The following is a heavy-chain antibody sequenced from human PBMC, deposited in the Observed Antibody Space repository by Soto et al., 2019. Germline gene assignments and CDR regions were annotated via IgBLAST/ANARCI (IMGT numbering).Heavy chain of an antibody. CDR3: ARGTAWGF. J-gene: IGHJ4*02. Sequence: QVQLIQSGAEVKKPGASVKVSCKASGYIFTDYSVHWVRQAPGQRLEWMGRINAGNGNTYYSRNFQDRVTITRDTPATTAYMELNSLPAEDTAVYYCARGTAWGFWGQGTLVTVSS. CDR1: GYIFTDYS. CDR2: INAGNGNT. V-gene: IGHV1-3*01. D-gene: IGHD3-16*01.